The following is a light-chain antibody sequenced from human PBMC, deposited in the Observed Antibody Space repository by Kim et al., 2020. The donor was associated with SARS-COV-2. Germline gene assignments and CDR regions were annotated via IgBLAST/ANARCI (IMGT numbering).Light chain of an antibody. CDR2: KAS. CDR3: QKYDSYPHT. Sequence: DIQMTQSPSTLSASVGDRVTITCRASQSISTWLAWYQQKPGKAPNLLIFKASYLETGVPSRFSGSGAGTEFTLTISSLQPDDFATYYCQKYDSYPHTFGQGTKLEI. V-gene: IGKV1-5*03. CDR1: QSISTW. J-gene: IGKJ2*01.